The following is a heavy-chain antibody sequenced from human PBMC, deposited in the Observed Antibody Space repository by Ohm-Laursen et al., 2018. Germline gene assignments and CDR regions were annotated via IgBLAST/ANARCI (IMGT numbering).Heavy chain of an antibody. CDR3: ARGSGGRRRYCTNGVCYRYYFDY. CDR1: GGSISSYY. D-gene: IGHD2-8*01. CDR2: IYYSGST. Sequence: GTLSLTCTVSGGSISSYYWSWIRQPPGKGLEWIGYIYYSGSTNYNPSLKSRVTISVDTSKNQFSLKLSSVTAADTAVYYCARGSGGRRRYCTNGVCYRYYFDYWGQGTLVTVSS. V-gene: IGHV4-59*01. J-gene: IGHJ4*02.